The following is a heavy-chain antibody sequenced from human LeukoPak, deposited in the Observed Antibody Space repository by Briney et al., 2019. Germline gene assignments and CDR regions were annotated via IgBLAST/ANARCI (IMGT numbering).Heavy chain of an antibody. Sequence: SETLSLTCSVSGDFVGSYYWSWVRQPPGKRLDWIGFMYYSGETHYNPSLQSRVSMSIDTSKNQFSLKVYSLTAADTAVYYCARHHSGWHFDSWGQGIPVTVSS. CDR3: ARHHSGWHFDS. V-gene: IGHV4-59*02. J-gene: IGHJ4*02. CDR2: MYYSGET. CDR1: GDFVGSYY. D-gene: IGHD6-19*01.